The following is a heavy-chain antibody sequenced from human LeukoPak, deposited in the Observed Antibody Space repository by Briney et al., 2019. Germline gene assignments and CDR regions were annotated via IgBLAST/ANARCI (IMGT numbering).Heavy chain of an antibody. CDR3: ARAKPCDSSGYYYTGARYYFDY. D-gene: IGHD3-22*01. V-gene: IGHV4-59*01. Sequence: SETLSLTCAVYGGSFSGYYWSWIRQPPGKGLEWMGYIYYSGSTNYNPSLKSRVTISVDTSKNQFSLKLSSVTAADTAVYYCARAKPCDSSGYYYTGARYYFDYWGQGTLVTVSS. J-gene: IGHJ4*02. CDR2: IYYSGST. CDR1: GGSFSGYY.